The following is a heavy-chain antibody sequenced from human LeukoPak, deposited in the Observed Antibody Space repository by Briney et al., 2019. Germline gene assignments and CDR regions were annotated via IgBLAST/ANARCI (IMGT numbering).Heavy chain of an antibody. CDR1: GFTFSSYS. D-gene: IGHD4-11*01. Sequence: GGSLRLSCAASGFTFSSYSMNWVRQAPGKGLEWVSSISGRNSYIYYADSVKGRFTISRDNAKNSLYLQMDNLGAEDTAVYYCARDLTVTSTCWFDLWGQGTLVTVSS. CDR2: ISGRNSYI. J-gene: IGHJ5*02. V-gene: IGHV3-21*01. CDR3: ARDLTVTSTCWFDL.